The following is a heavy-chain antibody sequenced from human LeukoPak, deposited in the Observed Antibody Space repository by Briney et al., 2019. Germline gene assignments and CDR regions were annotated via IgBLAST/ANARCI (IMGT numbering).Heavy chain of an antibody. V-gene: IGHV5-51*01. D-gene: IGHD4-23*01. J-gene: IGHJ4*02. CDR3: ARIFYGKPTRWYLSFFDY. CDR2: IYPGDSDT. CDR1: GYSFTSYW. Sequence: GESLKISCKGSGYSFTSYWIGWVRQMPGKGLEWMGIIYPGDSDTRYSPSFQGQVTISADKSISTAYLQWSSLKASDTAMYYCARIFYGKPTRWYLSFFDYWGQGTLVTVSS.